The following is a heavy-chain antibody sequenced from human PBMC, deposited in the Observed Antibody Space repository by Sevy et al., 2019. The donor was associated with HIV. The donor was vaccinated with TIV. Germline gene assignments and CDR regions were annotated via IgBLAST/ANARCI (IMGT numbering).Heavy chain of an antibody. CDR2: ISSSSSYI. CDR1: GFTFSSYS. V-gene: IGHV3-21*04. D-gene: IGHD3-10*01. J-gene: IGHJ4*02. CDR3: AIKITMIRGDQGPFDY. Sequence: GGSLRLSCAASGFTFSSYSMNWVRQAPGKGLEWVSSISSSSSYIYYADSVKGRFTISRDNAKNSLYLQMNSLRAEDTAVYYCAIKITMIRGDQGPFDYWGQGTLVTVSS.